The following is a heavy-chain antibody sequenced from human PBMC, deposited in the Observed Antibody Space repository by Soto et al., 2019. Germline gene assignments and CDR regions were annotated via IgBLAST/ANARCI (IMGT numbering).Heavy chain of an antibody. CDR3: ARGDYGDYSAPDY. J-gene: IGHJ4*02. V-gene: IGHV1-3*01. Sequence: QVQLVQSGAEVKKPGASVKVSCKASGYTFTSYAMHWVRQAPGQRLEWMGWINAGNGNTKYSQKFQGRVTITRDTAASTAYMELSSLRSEDTAVYYCARGDYGDYSAPDYWGQGTLVTVSS. D-gene: IGHD4-17*01. CDR2: INAGNGNT. CDR1: GYTFTSYA.